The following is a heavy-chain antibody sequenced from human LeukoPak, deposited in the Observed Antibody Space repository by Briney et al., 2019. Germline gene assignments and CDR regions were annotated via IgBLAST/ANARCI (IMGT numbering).Heavy chain of an antibody. D-gene: IGHD1-14*01. J-gene: IGHJ3*01. Sequence: PGGSPRLFCAAAGFTFGNSWVHWGRQAPGKGLVWGSLINADGSTTTYADSVKGRFTISRDNARNTLSLQMNSLTIEDTAVYYCVVVVEPPDSDGFDVWGQGTMITVSS. CDR1: GFTFGNSW. CDR2: INADGSTT. V-gene: IGHV3-74*01. CDR3: VVVVEPPDSDGFDV.